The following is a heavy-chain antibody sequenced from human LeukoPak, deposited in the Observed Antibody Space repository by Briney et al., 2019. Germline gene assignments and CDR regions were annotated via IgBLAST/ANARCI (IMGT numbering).Heavy chain of an antibody. V-gene: IGHV3-72*01. CDR1: GFTFSDHF. J-gene: IGHJ4*02. CDR3: ARVSTTVAGSDYLDY. CDR2: IRKRPNSYTT. Sequence: GGSLRLSCAASGFTFSDHFMDWVRQVPGKGLEWDGRIRKRPNSYTTEYAASVQGRFAISRDDSKNSLYLQMNSLKTEDAAVYYCARVSTTVAGSDYLDYWGQRTRVAISS. D-gene: IGHD6-19*01.